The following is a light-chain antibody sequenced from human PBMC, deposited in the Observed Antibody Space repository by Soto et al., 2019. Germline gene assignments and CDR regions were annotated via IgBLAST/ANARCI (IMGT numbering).Light chain of an antibody. CDR3: SSFTSSSTLDV. Sequence: QSVLTQPASMAGSPGQSITITCTGTSSDVGRWNYVSWYQQHPGKAPKLMIYEVSNRPSGVSSRFSGSKSGYTASLTISGLQAEDEADYYCSSFTSSSTLDVFGTGTKVTVL. CDR2: EVS. CDR1: SSDVGRWNY. V-gene: IGLV2-14*01. J-gene: IGLJ1*01.